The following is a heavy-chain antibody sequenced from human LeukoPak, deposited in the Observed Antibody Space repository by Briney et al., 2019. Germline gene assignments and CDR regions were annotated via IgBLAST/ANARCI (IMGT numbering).Heavy chain of an antibody. V-gene: IGHV4-39*07. CDR1: GGSISSSSYY. CDR3: ARVFYLVGAVDY. D-gene: IGHD1-26*01. CDR2: IYYSGST. J-gene: IGHJ4*02. Sequence: SETLSLTCTVSGGSISSSSYYWGWIRQPPGKGLEWIGSIYYSGSTYYNPSLKSRVTISVDTSKNQFSLKLSSVTAADTAVYYCARVFYLVGAVDYWGQGTLVTVSS.